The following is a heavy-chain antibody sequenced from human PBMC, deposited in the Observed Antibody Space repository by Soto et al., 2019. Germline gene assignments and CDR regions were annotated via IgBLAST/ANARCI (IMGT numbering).Heavy chain of an antibody. V-gene: IGHV4-38-2*01. CDR2: IYHSGST. Sequence: ASETLSLTCAVSGYSISSGYYLGWIRQPPGKGLEWIGSIYHSGSTYYNPSLKSRVTISVDTSKNQFSLKLSSVTAADTAVYYCARVRSPPFRYFDYWGQGTLVTVSS. J-gene: IGHJ4*02. CDR3: ARVRSPPFRYFDY. CDR1: GYSISSGYY.